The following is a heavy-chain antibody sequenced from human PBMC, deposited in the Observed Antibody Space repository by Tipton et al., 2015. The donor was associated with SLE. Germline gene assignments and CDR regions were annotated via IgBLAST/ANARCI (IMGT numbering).Heavy chain of an antibody. V-gene: IGHV4-34*01. Sequence: TLSLTCAVYGESFNVYSWTWIRQFPGKGLEWIGQINTGGRTNYNPSLKSRVNMSVDTPKTQVFLKLTSVTPADTAVYYCANQNWNYYFWGQGNLVTVSS. CDR3: ANQNWNYYF. J-gene: IGHJ4*02. CDR2: INTGGRT. D-gene: IGHD1-7*01. CDR1: GESFNVYS.